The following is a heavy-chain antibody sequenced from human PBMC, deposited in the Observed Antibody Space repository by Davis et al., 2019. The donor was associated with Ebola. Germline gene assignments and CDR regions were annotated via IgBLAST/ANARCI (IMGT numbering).Heavy chain of an antibody. CDR2: IYYSGST. Sequence: MPSETLSLTCTVSGVSISSYYWSWIRQPPGKGLEWIGYIYYSGSTNYNPSLKSRVIISVDTSKNQFSLKLHSVTAADTAVYYCARGTGYCSGGRCHVKFDPWGQGTLVTVSS. CDR3: ARGTGYCSGGRCHVKFDP. CDR1: GVSISSYY. V-gene: IGHV4-59*08. D-gene: IGHD2-15*01. J-gene: IGHJ5*02.